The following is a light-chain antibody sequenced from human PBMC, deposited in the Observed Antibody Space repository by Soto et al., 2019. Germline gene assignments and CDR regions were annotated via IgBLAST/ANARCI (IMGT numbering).Light chain of an antibody. V-gene: IGLV2-11*01. CDR3: CSYAGRYIYV. CDR2: DVN. CDR1: SSDVGGYNY. Sequence: QSALTQPRSVSGSPGQSVSISCTGTSSDVGGYNYVSWYQQHPGKAPKVMIYDVNKRPSGVPDRFSDSKSGNTASLTISGLQSEDEADYYCCSYAGRYIYVFGTGTKVTVL. J-gene: IGLJ1*01.